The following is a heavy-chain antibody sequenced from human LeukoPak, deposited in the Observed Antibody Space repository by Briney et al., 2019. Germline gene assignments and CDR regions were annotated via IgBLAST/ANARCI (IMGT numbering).Heavy chain of an antibody. CDR2: IYYSGST. V-gene: IGHV4-59*02. Sequence: KPSETLSLTCSVSDGSVISYYWSWIRQPPGKGLEWIGYIYYSGSTNHDPSLNSRVTFSVDTAKNQFSLRLTSVTAADTAVYYCARDIIGLASSRGCNHYFDSWGQGTLVTVSS. CDR3: ARDIIGLASSRGCNHYFDS. D-gene: IGHD2-2*01. CDR1: DGSVISYY. J-gene: IGHJ4*02.